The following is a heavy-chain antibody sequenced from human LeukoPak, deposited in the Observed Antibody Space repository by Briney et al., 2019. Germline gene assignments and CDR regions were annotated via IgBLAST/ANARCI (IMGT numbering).Heavy chain of an antibody. J-gene: IGHJ6*03. V-gene: IGHV1-8*01. CDR2: MNPNSGNT. Sequence: SVKVSCKASGYTFTSYDINWVRQATGQGLEWMGWMNPNSGNTGYAQKFQGRVTMTRNTSISTAYMELSSLRSEDTAVYYCARDCRSTSCDYDYMDGGGKGTTVIVSS. CDR3: ARDCRSTSCDYDYMDG. CDR1: GYTFTSYD. D-gene: IGHD2-2*01.